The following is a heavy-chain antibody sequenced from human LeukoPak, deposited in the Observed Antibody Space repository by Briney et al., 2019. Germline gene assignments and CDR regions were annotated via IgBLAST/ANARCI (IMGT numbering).Heavy chain of an antibody. V-gene: IGHV1-69*13. Sequence: SVTVSFKASVGTFIIYAISWVRQAPGQGGGWMGGIIPIFGTANYAQKFQGSVAITADESTSTAYMELSSLRSEDTAVYSCARGYYGSGSYYAYYYYYYYMDVWGKGTTVTVSS. CDR3: ARGYYGSGSYYAYYYYYYYMDV. CDR1: VGTFIIYA. CDR2: IIPIFGTA. D-gene: IGHD3-10*01. J-gene: IGHJ6*03.